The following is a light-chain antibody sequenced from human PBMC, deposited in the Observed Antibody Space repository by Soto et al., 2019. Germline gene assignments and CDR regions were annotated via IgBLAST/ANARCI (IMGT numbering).Light chain of an antibody. CDR2: DDD. J-gene: IGLJ1*01. V-gene: IGLV1-51*01. Sequence: QSALTQPASVSGSPGQSITISCTGSGRDIGAYDYVSWYQQHPGKAPKLLIYDDDKRPSGIPDRFSGSKSGTSATLGITGFQTGDEADYDCGSWDSSLSAYVFGTGTKLTVL. CDR3: GSWDSSLSAYV. CDR1: GRDIGAYDY.